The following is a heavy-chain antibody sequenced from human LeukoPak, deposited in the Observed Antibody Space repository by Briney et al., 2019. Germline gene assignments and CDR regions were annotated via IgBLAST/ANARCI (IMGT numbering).Heavy chain of an antibody. D-gene: IGHD3-10*01. V-gene: IGHV4-34*01. CDR2: INHSGNT. Sequence: PSETLSLTCAVSGGSFSNDYWTWIRQPPGKGLEWIGDINHSGNTNYNPSLKSRVTISLHTSTNQFSLKLSSVTAADTAVYYCARGKVWYGELEDAYYFDSWGQGTLVTVSS. CDR3: ARGKVWYGELEDAYYFDS. CDR1: GGSFSNDY. J-gene: IGHJ4*02.